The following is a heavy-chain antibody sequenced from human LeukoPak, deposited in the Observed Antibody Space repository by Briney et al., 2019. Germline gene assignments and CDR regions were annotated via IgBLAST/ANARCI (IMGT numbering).Heavy chain of an antibody. Sequence: GSLRLSCAASGFTLSGSAMHWVRQASGKGLEWVGRIRSKANTYATAYAASVRGRFTISRDESKNTAYLQMNSLKTEDTAVYYCTRRSTDDSSGYYSTWGQGTLVTVSS. V-gene: IGHV3-73*01. CDR2: IRSKANTYAT. J-gene: IGHJ5*02. CDR3: TRRSTDDSSGYYST. CDR1: GFTLSGSA. D-gene: IGHD3-22*01.